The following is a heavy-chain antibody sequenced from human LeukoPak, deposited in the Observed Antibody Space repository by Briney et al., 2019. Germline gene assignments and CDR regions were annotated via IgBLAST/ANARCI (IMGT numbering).Heavy chain of an antibody. CDR2: INHSGST. Sequence: SETLSPTCAVYGGSFSGYYWSWIRQPPGKGLEWIGEINHSGSTNYNPSLKSRVTISVDTSKNQFSLKLSSVTAADTAVYYCARVAYGDLYYFDYWGQGTLVTVSS. J-gene: IGHJ4*02. CDR1: GGSFSGYY. D-gene: IGHD4-17*01. CDR3: ARVAYGDLYYFDY. V-gene: IGHV4-34*01.